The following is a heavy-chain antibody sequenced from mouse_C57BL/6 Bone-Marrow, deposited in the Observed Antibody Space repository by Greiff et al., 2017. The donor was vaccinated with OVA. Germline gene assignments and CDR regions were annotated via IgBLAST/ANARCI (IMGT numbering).Heavy chain of an antibody. J-gene: IGHJ4*01. CDR1: GYTFTDYY. CDR2: INPNNGGT. D-gene: IGHD1-2*01. Sequence: EVQLQQSGPELVKPGASVKISCKASGYTFTDYYMNWVKQSHGKSLEWIGDINPNNGGTSYNQKFKGKATLTVDKSSSTAYMELRSLTSEDSAVYYCARRTLPYYAMDYWGQGTSVTVSS. V-gene: IGHV1-26*01. CDR3: ARRTLPYYAMDY.